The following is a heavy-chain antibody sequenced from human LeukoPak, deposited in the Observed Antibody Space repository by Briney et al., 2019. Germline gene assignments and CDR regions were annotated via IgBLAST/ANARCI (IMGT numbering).Heavy chain of an antibody. D-gene: IGHD3-10*01. CDR3: AEDNDSGSYSNAFDI. CDR2: ISGSGGST. J-gene: IGHJ3*02. Sequence: PGGSLRLSCAASGFTFSSYAMSWVRQAPGKGLEWVSAISGSGGSTYYADSVKGRFTISRDNSKNTLYLQMNSLRAEDTAVYYCAEDNDSGSYSNAFDIWGQGTLVTVSS. V-gene: IGHV3-23*01. CDR1: GFTFSSYA.